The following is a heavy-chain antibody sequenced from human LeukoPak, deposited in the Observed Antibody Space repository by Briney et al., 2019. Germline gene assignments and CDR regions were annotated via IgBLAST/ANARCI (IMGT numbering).Heavy chain of an antibody. Sequence: ASVKVSCKASGFTFTSSAMQWVRQARGQRLEWIGWIVVGSGNTNYAQKFQERVTITRDMSTSTAYMELSSLRSEDTAVYYCARAVSWVTLNWFDPWGQGTLVTVPS. CDR3: ARAVSWVTLNWFDP. J-gene: IGHJ5*02. D-gene: IGHD6-13*01. V-gene: IGHV1-58*02. CDR2: IVVGSGNT. CDR1: GFTFTSSA.